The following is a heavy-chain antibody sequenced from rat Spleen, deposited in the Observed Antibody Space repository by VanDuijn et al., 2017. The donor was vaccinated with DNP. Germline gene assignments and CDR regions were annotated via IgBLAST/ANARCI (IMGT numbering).Heavy chain of an antibody. CDR2: IGSAAYAP. CDR1: GFTFSAYY. V-gene: IGHV5-22*01. J-gene: IGHJ2*01. CDR3: VRWNSGHFDY. D-gene: IGHD4-3*01. Sequence: EVQLVESGGGLVQPGRSLKLSCAASGFTFSAYYMAWVRQAPAKGLEWVAYIGSAAYAPYYGDSVKGRFTISRDNAKSTLYLQMNSLRSEDMATYYCVRWNSGHFDYWGKGVMVTVSS.